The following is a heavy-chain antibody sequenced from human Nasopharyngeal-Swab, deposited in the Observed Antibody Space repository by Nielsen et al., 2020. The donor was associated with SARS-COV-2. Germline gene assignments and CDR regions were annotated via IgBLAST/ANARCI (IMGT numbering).Heavy chain of an antibody. V-gene: IGHV5-51*01. CDR3: ARRWYYYDSSGPWGAFDI. D-gene: IGHD3-22*01. CDR1: GYSFTSYC. CDR2: IYPGDSDT. Sequence: GESLKISCNGSGYSFTSYCIGWVRQIPGKGLECLGIIYPGDSDTTYSTSFQGQVTISADKSISTNYLQWSSLKASDTAMYYCARRWYYYDSSGPWGAFDIWGQGTMVTVSS. J-gene: IGHJ3*02.